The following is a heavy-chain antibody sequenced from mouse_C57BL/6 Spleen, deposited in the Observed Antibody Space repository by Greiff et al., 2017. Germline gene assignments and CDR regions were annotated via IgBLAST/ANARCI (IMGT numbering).Heavy chain of an antibody. J-gene: IGHJ2*01. Sequence: QVQLQQPGAELVKPGASVKLSCKASGYTFTSYWMHWVKQRPGQGLEWIGMIHPNSGSTNYNEKFKSKATLTVDKSSSTAYMQLSSLTSEDSAVYYGARSGYYGSSPYYFDYWGQGTTLTVSS. CDR1: GYTFTSYW. CDR3: ARSGYYGSSPYYFDY. CDR2: IHPNSGST. V-gene: IGHV1-64*01. D-gene: IGHD1-1*01.